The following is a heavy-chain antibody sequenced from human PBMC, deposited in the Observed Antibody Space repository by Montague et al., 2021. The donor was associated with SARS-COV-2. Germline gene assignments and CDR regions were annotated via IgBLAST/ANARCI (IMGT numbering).Heavy chain of an antibody. Sequence: CAISGDSGAGVRVGCNWVRQSPALQFQRLVVCCLTFKWSSEYALSVKSRLIISPDTSKNQFSLRLMSVTPDDTAVYYCARAYCSSTSCYPIDYWSQGTLVTVSS. D-gene: IGHD2-2*01. V-gene: IGHV6-1*01. J-gene: IGHJ4*02. CDR3: ARAYCSSTSCYPIDY. CDR1: GDSGAGVRVG. CDR2: CCLTFKWSS.